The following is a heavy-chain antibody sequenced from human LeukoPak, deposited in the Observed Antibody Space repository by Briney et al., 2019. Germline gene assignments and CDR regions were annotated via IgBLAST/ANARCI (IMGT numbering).Heavy chain of an antibody. CDR3: ARGLGVVTAQSEQPKPRYFDL. D-gene: IGHD2-21*02. V-gene: IGHV1-18*01. Sequence: GESLKISCKASGYTFTNYGIGWLRQAPGQGLEWMGWISGYNGNTNYAQNLQGRVTMTTDTSTSTAYMELRSLRSDDTAVYYCARGLGVVTAQSEQPKPRYFDLWGRGTQVTVSS. CDR1: GYTFTNYG. CDR2: ISGYNGNT. J-gene: IGHJ2*01.